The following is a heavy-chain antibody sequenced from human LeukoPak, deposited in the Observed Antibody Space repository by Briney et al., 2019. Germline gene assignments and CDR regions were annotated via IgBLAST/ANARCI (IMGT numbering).Heavy chain of an antibody. D-gene: IGHD2-21*02. CDR2: MNPNSGNT. V-gene: IGHV1-8*01. J-gene: IGHJ6*02. CDR3: ARGRVAYCGGDCRRRLFYYYYGMDV. Sequence: ASVKVSCKASGYTFTSYDINWVRQATGQGLEWMGWMNPNSGNTGYAQKFQSRVTMTRNTSISTAYMELSSLRSEDTAVYYCARGRVAYCGGDCRRRLFYYYYGMDVWGQGTTVTVSS. CDR1: GYTFTSYD.